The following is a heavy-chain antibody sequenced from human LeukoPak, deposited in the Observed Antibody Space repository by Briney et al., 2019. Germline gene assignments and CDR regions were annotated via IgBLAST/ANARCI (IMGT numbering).Heavy chain of an antibody. CDR3: ARAFCVGECFVLHIFFDS. CDR1: GYSISSGYF. Sequence: SETLSLTCTVSGYSISSGYFWGWIRPPPGKGLEWIGSIYHSGTTYYNPSLKSRVTISLDTSKNNFSLHLRSMQASDTAVYYCARAFCVGECFVLHIFFDSWGQGTLVTVSS. CDR2: IYHSGTT. D-gene: IGHD2-21*01. V-gene: IGHV4-38-2*02. J-gene: IGHJ4*02.